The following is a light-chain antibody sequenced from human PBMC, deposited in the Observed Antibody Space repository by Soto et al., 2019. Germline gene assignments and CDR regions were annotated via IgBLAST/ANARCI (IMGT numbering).Light chain of an antibody. Sequence: QSVLTQPASVSGSPGQSVTISCPGTSSDVGGYNYVSWYQQHPGKAPKLMIYEVSNRPSGVSNRFSGSKSGNTASLTISGLQAEDEADYYCSAYTSSSTLVFGTRTRGTV. CDR3: SAYTSSSTLV. J-gene: IGLJ1*01. CDR2: EVS. CDR1: SSDVGGYNY. V-gene: IGLV2-14*01.